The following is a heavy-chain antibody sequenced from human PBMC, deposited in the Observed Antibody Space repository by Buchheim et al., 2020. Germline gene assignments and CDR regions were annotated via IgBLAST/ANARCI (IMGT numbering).Heavy chain of an antibody. J-gene: IGHJ4*02. V-gene: IGHV5-10-1*01. CDR3: ARHVRGYSYSPNSDY. D-gene: IGHD5-18*01. CDR2: TDPSDSYT. Sequence: EVQLVQSGAEVKKPGESLRISCKASGYSFINYWIIWVRQMPGKGLEWMGRTDPSDSYTSYSPSFQGHVTISTDKSISTAYPQWNSLKASDTAVYYCARHVRGYSYSPNSDYWGQGTL. CDR1: GYSFINYW.